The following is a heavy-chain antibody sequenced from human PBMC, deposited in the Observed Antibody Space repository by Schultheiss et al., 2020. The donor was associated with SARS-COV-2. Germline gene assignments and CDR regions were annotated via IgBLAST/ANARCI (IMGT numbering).Heavy chain of an antibody. J-gene: IGHJ3*02. CDR1: GFTFSSYA. CDR2: ISSSSSTI. Sequence: GGSLRLSCAASGFTFSSYAMHWVRQAPGKGLEWVSSISSSSSTIYYADSVKGRFTISRDNAKNSLYLQMNSLRAEDTAVYYCARQRRYFDWLLAGAFDIWGQGTMVTVSS. CDR3: ARQRRYFDWLLAGAFDI. V-gene: IGHV3-48*04. D-gene: IGHD3-9*01.